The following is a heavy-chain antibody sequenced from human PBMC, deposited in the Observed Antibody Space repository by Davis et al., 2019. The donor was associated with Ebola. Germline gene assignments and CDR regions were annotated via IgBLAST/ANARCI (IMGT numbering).Heavy chain of an antibody. D-gene: IGHD3-22*01. Sequence: GGSLRLSCAASGFIFSDYYMTWIRQAPGKGLEWVSYISSSSSTIYYADSVKGRFTISRDNAKNSLYLQMNSLRDEDTAVYYCAREGWKYYYDSSGYHTYYGMDVWGKGTTVTVSS. J-gene: IGHJ6*04. V-gene: IGHV3-11*04. CDR2: ISSSSSTI. CDR1: GFIFSDYY. CDR3: AREGWKYYYDSSGYHTYYGMDV.